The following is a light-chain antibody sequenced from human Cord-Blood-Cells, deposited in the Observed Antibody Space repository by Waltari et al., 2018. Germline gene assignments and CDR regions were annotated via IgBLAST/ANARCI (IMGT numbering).Light chain of an antibody. V-gene: IGKV1D-16*01. CDR3: QQYNSYPYS. Sequence: DIQMTQSPSSLSASVGDRVTITCRASQGISSWLGWYQQKPEKAPKCLIDAASSLQSGVPSSVSGSGSGTDFTLTISSLQPEDFATDYCQQYNSYPYSFGQGTKLEIK. CDR2: AAS. CDR1: QGISSW. J-gene: IGKJ2*03.